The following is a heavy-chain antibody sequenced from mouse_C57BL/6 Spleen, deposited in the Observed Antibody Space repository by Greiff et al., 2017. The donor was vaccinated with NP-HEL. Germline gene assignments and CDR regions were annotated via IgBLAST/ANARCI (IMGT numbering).Heavy chain of an antibody. Sequence: QVQLKQPGAELVKPGASVKMSCKASGYTFTSYWITWVKQRPGQGLEWIGDIYPGSGSTNYNEKFKSKATLTVDTSSSTAYMQLSSLTSEDSAVYYCARSPEAYYSNYWYFDVWGTGTTVTVSS. CDR2: IYPGSGST. CDR3: ARSPEAYYSNYWYFDV. D-gene: IGHD2-5*01. J-gene: IGHJ1*03. V-gene: IGHV1-55*01. CDR1: GYTFTSYW.